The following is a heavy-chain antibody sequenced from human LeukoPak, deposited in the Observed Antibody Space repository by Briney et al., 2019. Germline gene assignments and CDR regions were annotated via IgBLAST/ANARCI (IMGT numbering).Heavy chain of an antibody. CDR1: GFTFSSYA. CDR2: ISGSGGST. V-gene: IGHV3-23*01. Sequence: GGSLRLSCAASGFTFSSYAMSWVRQAPEKGLEWVSAISGSGGSTYYADSVKSRLTISRDNAKNSLYLQMNSLRAEDTAVYYCARLEYSSSSKSYYYYMDVWGKGTTVTVSS. D-gene: IGHD6-6*01. J-gene: IGHJ6*03. CDR3: ARLEYSSSSKSYYYYMDV.